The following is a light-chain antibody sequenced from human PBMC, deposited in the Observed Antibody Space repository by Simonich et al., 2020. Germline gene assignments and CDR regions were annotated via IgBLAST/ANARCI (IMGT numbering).Light chain of an antibody. Sequence: DIVMTQSPDSLAVSLGERATMNCKSSQSVLYSSNTKNYLAWYQQKPGQPPKLLIYWASTRESVVPDRFSGSGSGTDFTLTISSLQAEDVAVYYCQQYYSTPQTFGQGTKVEIK. J-gene: IGKJ1*01. V-gene: IGKV4-1*01. CDR3: QQYYSTPQT. CDR1: QSVLYSSNTKNY. CDR2: WAS.